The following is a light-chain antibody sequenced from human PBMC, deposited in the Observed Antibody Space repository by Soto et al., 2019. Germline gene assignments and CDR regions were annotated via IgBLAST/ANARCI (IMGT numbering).Light chain of an antibody. V-gene: IGLV2-14*01. CDR2: GVS. J-gene: IGLJ3*02. CDR1: SSDIGNYNY. Sequence: QSVLTQPASVSGSPGQSITISCSGNSSDIGNYNYVSWYQQHPGKAPRLMIYGVSDRPSGVSNRFSGSKSGNTASLTISGLQPEDEADYYCSSYGGNNNLVFGGGTKVTVL. CDR3: SSYGGNNNLV.